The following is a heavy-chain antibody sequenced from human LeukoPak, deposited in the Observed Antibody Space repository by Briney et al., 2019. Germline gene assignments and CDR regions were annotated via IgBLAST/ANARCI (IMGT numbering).Heavy chain of an antibody. CDR2: TYYRSTWSY. CDR3: VREGTTYYLDE. CDR1: GDSLSSNSAE. J-gene: IGHJ4*02. Sequence: SQTLSLTCAVSGDSLSSNSAEWNWIRQSSSRGLEWLGSTYYRSTWSYNYAVSLKGRLIIKPDTSKNQFSLHLSSVTPEDTAVYFCVREGTTYYLDEWGQGTLVTVSS. D-gene: IGHD1-1*01. V-gene: IGHV6-1*01.